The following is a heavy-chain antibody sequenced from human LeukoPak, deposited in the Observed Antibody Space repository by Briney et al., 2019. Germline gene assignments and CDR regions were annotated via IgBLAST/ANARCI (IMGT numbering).Heavy chain of an antibody. V-gene: IGHV4-4*07. D-gene: IGHD3-3*01. CDR2: IYTSGST. CDR1: GGSISSYY. J-gene: IGHJ4*02. Sequence: SETLSLTCTVSGGSISSYYWSWIRQPAGKGLEWIGRIYTSGSTNYNPSLKSRVTMSVDTSKNQFSLKLTSVTAADTAVYFCARGAEYYAIWRGYAGYSDYWGQGISVTVSS. CDR3: ARGAEYYAIWRGYAGYSDY.